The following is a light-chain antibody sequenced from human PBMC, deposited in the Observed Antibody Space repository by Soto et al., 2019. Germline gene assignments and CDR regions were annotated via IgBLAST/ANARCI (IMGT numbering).Light chain of an antibody. J-gene: IGKJ2*01. Sequence: DVQMTQSPSSVSASVGDRVTLTCRASQSVSDYLNWYLQKPGKAPELLIYAAYTLQSGVPSRFSGSGSGTDFSLTISSLRPEDFATYYCQQTYISPYTFGQGTKLEIK. V-gene: IGKV1-39*01. CDR1: QSVSDY. CDR2: AAY. CDR3: QQTYISPYT.